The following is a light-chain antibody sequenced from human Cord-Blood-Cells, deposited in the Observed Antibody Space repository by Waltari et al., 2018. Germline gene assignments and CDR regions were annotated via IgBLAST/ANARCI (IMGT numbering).Light chain of an antibody. V-gene: IGKV3-20*01. J-gene: IGKJ4*01. CDR1: QSVSSSY. CDR3: QQYGSSPT. CDR2: GAS. Sequence: IVFTQSPVTPSLSPVERATISCRASQSVSSSYLVGYQQKPGQAHRLLIYGASSRATGSPDRFSGSGSGTDFTLTISRLEPEDFAVYYCQQYGSSPTFGGGTKVEIK.